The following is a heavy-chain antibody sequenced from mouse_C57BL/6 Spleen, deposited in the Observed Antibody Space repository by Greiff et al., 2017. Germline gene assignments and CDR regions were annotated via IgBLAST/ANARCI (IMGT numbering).Heavy chain of an antibody. CDR2: INPYNGGT. D-gene: IGHD2-4*01. J-gene: IGHJ1*03. Sequence: VQLQQSGPVLVKPGASVKMSCKASGYTFTDYYMNWVKQSHGKSLEWIGVINPYNGGTSYNQKFKGKATLTVDKSSSTAYMELNSLTSEDSAVXYCARGDDYDGYWYFDVWGTGTTVTVSS. V-gene: IGHV1-19*01. CDR1: GYTFTDYY. CDR3: ARGDDYDGYWYFDV.